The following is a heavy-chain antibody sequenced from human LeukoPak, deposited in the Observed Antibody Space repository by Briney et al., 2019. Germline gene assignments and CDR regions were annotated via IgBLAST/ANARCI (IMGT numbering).Heavy chain of an antibody. CDR2: IYSGGST. J-gene: IGHJ5*02. CDR1: GFTVSSNY. Sequence: PGGSLRLSCAASGFTVSSNYMSWVRQAPGKGLEWVSVIYSGGSTDYADSVKGRFTISRDSSKNTVYLQMNSLRDEDTAVYYCARGPPFDPWGQGTLVTVSS. CDR3: ARGPPFDP. V-gene: IGHV3-66*01.